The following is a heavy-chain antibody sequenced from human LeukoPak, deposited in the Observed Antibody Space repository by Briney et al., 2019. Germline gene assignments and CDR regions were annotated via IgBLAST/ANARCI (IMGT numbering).Heavy chain of an antibody. CDR2: IIPILGIA. V-gene: IGHV1-69*04. Sequence: EASVKVSCKASGGTFSSYAISWVRQAPGQGLEWMGRIIPILGIANYAQKFQGRVTITADKSTSTAYMELSSLRSEDTAVYYCARVHPGIQLWPRIDYWGQGTLVTVSS. CDR1: GGTFSSYA. D-gene: IGHD5-18*01. J-gene: IGHJ4*02. CDR3: ARVHPGIQLWPRIDY.